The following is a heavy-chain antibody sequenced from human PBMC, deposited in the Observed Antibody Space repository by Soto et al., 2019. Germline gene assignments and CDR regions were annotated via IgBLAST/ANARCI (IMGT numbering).Heavy chain of an antibody. CDR3: ARDRYGDFIADS. Sequence: PGGSLRLSCAASGFTFSSYNMNWARQAPGKGLEWVAYISSGGGTIKYADSVKGRFTISRDNANNAVFLQMNSPRAEDTAVYFCARDRYGDFIADSWGRGTLVTVSS. CDR1: GFTFSSYN. J-gene: IGHJ4*02. CDR2: ISSGGGTI. D-gene: IGHD3-16*02. V-gene: IGHV3-48*01.